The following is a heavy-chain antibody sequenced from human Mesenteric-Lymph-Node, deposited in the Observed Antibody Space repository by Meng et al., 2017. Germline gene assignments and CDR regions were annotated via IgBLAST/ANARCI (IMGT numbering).Heavy chain of an antibody. CDR2: IFLDGKT. CDR1: GFTVSSRY. D-gene: IGHD1-26*01. J-gene: IGHJ5*02. CDR3: VSSVGAPNWFDP. V-gene: IGHV3-53*01. Sequence: GGSLRLSCAASGFTVSSRYMSWVRQAPGKGLEWLSVIFLDGKTFYAGSVKGRFAISRQNSENTLYLQMNSLGAEDTAVYYCVSSVGAPNWFDPWGQGTRVTGYS.